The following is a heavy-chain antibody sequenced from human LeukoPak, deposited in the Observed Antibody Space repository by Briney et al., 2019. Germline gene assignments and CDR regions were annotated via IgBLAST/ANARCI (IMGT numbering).Heavy chain of an antibody. V-gene: IGHV3-74*01. Sequence: PGGSLRLSCAASGFTFSSYWMHWVRQAPGKGLVWVSRINSDGSSTSYADSVKGRFTISRDNAKNTLYLQMNSLRAEDTAVYYCARQAKGRDAFDIWGQGTMVTVSS. J-gene: IGHJ3*02. CDR3: ARQAKGRDAFDI. CDR1: GFTFSSYW. CDR2: INSDGSST.